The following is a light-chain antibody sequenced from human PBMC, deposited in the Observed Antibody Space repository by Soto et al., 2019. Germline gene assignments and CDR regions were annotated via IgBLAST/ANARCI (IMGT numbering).Light chain of an antibody. Sequence: QPVLTQSPSASASLGASVKLTCTLSSGHSRYTIAWHQQQPEKGPRYLMKLNSDGSHNKGDGIPDRFSGPSSGAERYLTVSSLQYEDEADYYCHTWRRGIVGFGGGTKLTL. CDR1: SGHSRYT. CDR2: LNSDGSH. J-gene: IGLJ2*01. V-gene: IGLV4-69*01. CDR3: HTWRRGIVG.